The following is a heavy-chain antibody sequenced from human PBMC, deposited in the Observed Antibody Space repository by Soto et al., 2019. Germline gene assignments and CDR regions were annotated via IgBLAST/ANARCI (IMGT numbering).Heavy chain of an antibody. CDR1: GDSVSSNSAA. Sequence: PSQTLSLTCAISGDSVSSNSAAWNWIRQSPSRGLEWLGRTYYRSKWYNDYAVSVKSRITINPDTSKNQFSLQLNSVTPEDTAVYYCARVVSYQLLEEYYGMDVWGPGTTVTVSS. CDR2: TYYRSKWYN. D-gene: IGHD2-2*01. V-gene: IGHV6-1*01. J-gene: IGHJ6*02. CDR3: ARVVSYQLLEEYYGMDV.